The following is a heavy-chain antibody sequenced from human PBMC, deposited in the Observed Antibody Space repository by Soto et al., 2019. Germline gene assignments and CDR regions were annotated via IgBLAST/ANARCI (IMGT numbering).Heavy chain of an antibody. Sequence: EVQLVESGGGLVQPGGTLRVSCAASGFTFNYYWMHWVRQAPGKGLVWVSRINTDGSSTTYADSVKGRFTISRDNAKNTLYLQMNSLRAEDTAVYYCARVTGTYYHFDCWGQGTLVTVSA. V-gene: IGHV3-74*01. CDR2: INTDGSST. D-gene: IGHD1-26*01. CDR3: ARVTGTYYHFDC. J-gene: IGHJ4*02. CDR1: GFTFNYYW.